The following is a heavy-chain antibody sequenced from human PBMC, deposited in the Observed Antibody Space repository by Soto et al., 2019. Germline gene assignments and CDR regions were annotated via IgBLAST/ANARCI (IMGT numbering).Heavy chain of an antibody. CDR1: GFTFSSYS. J-gene: IGHJ6*02. V-gene: IGHV3-48*02. CDR2: ISSSSSTI. D-gene: IGHD2-2*03. CDR3: ARDLDIVVDNYYGMDV. Sequence: LRLSCAASGFTFSSYSMNWVRQAPGKGLEWVSYISSSSSTIYYADSVKGRFTISRDNAKNSLYLQMNSLRDEDTAVYYCARDLDIVVDNYYGMDVWGQGTAVTVSS.